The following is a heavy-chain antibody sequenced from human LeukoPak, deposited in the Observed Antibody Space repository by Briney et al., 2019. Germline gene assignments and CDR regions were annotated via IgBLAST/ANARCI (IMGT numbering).Heavy chain of an antibody. CDR1: GGSISSYY. Sequence: PSETLSLTCTVSGGSISSYYWSWIRQPPGKGLEWIGYIYYSGSTNYNPSLKSRVTISVDTSKNQFSLKLTSVIDADTAVYYCARHDTVTTALVFDYWGQGTLVTVSS. J-gene: IGHJ4*02. V-gene: IGHV4-59*08. CDR2: IYYSGST. CDR3: ARHDTVTTALVFDY. D-gene: IGHD4-17*01.